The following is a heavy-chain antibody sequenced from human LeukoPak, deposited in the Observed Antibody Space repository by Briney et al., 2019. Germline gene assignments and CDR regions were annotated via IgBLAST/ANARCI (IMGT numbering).Heavy chain of an antibody. Sequence: PGGSLRLSCAASGFTFSSYGMHWVRQAPGKGVEWVAVISYDGSNKYYADSVKGRFTISRDNSKDTLYLQMNSLRAEDTAVYYCAKSSSSWYVDYWGQGTLVTVSS. V-gene: IGHV3-30*18. D-gene: IGHD6-13*01. CDR3: AKSSSSWYVDY. CDR2: ISYDGSNK. CDR1: GFTFSSYG. J-gene: IGHJ4*02.